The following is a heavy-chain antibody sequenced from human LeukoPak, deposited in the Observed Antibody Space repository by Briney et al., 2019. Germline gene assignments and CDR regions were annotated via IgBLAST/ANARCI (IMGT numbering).Heavy chain of an antibody. D-gene: IGHD4-17*01. J-gene: IGHJ6*02. CDR1: GFTVSSNY. Sequence: GGSLRLSCAASGFTVSSNYMSWVRQAPGKGLEWVSVIYSGGSTYYADSVKGRFTISRDNSKNTLYLQMNSLRAEDTAVYYCGRGYYGDYGCGMDVWGQGTTVTVSS. CDR2: IYSGGST. V-gene: IGHV3-66*01. CDR3: GRGYYGDYGCGMDV.